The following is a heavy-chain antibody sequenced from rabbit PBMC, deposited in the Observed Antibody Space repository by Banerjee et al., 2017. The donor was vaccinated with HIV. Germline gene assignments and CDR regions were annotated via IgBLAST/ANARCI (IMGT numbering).Heavy chain of an antibody. CDR3: ARDLGGSSDL. J-gene: IGHJ6*01. CDR1: GFSFNDNYA. CDR2: IGTGSGNT. D-gene: IGHD8-1*01. V-gene: IGHV1S40*01. Sequence: QSLEESGGDLVKPGASLTLTCTASGFSFNDNYALCWVRQAPGKGLEWIACIGTGSGNTYYATWAKGRFTISKASSTTVTLQMTSLTAADTATYFCARDLGGSSDLWGPGTLVTVS.